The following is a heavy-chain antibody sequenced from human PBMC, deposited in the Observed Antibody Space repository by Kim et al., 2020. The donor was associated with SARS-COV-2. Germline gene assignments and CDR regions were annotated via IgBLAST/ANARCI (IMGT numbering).Heavy chain of an antibody. CDR3: ARGAGSSVFDP. D-gene: IGHD1-26*01. CDR1: GFTFSNYW. Sequence: GGSLRLSCAASGFTFSNYWMTWVRQTPGKGLEWVASIKHDGSGQYYVDSLKGRFTISRDNAKNSQYLQMNSLRAEDTALYHCARGAGSSVFDPWGQGTLVTVSS. V-gene: IGHV3-7*01. CDR2: IKHDGSGQ. J-gene: IGHJ5*02.